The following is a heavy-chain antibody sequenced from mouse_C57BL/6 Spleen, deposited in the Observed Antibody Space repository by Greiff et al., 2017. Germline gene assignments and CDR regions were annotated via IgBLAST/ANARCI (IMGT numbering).Heavy chain of an antibody. J-gene: IGHJ3*01. CDR1: GYTFTSYW. CDR2: IHPNSGST. V-gene: IGHV1-64*01. Sequence: VQLQESGAELVKPGASVKLSCKASGYTFTSYWMHWVKQRPGQGLEWIGMIHPNSGSTNYNEKFKSKATLTVDKSSSTAYMQLSSLTSEDSAVYYCARPLYYDYDGGFAYWGQGTLVTVSA. D-gene: IGHD2-4*01. CDR3: ARPLYYDYDGGFAY.